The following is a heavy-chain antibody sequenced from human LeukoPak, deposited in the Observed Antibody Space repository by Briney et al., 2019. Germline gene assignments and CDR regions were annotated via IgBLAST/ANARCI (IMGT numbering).Heavy chain of an antibody. CDR3: ARSRYGGSQGELIGFDY. CDR2: ISAYNGNT. J-gene: IGHJ4*02. D-gene: IGHD1-26*01. CDR1: GYTFTSYG. V-gene: IGHV1-18*01. Sequence: ASVKVSCKASGYTFTSYGTSWVRQAPGQGLEWMGWISAYNGNTNYAQKLQGRVTMTTDTSTSTAYMELRSLRSDDTAVYYCARSRYGGSQGELIGFDYWAREPWSPSPQ.